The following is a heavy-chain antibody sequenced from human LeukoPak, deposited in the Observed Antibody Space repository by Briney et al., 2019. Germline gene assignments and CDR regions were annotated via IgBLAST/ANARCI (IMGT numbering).Heavy chain of an antibody. D-gene: IGHD1-26*01. CDR3: ARDESGNFDY. V-gene: IGHV4-59*01. CDR2: IYYSGST. J-gene: IGHJ4*02. Sequence: PSETLSLTCTVSGGSISSYYWSWIRQPPGKGLEWIGYIYYSGSTNYNRSLKSRVTISVDTSKNQFSLKLSSVTAADTAVYYCARDESGNFDYSGQGTLVTVSS. CDR1: GGSISSYY.